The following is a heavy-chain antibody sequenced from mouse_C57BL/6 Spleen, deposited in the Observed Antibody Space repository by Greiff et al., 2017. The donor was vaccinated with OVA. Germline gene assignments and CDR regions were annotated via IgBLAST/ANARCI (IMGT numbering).Heavy chain of an antibody. V-gene: IGHV1-55*01. CDR3: AREGDGAITIYFDD. CDR2: IYPGSGST. J-gene: IGHJ2*01. CDR1: GYTFTSYW. D-gene: IGHD2-3*01. Sequence: QVQLQQPGAELVKPGASVKMSCKASGYTFTSYWITWVKQRPGQGLEWIGDIYPGSGSTNYNEKFKSKATLTVDTSSSTAYMQLSSLTSEDSAVYYCAREGDGAITIYFDDWGQGTTLTVSS.